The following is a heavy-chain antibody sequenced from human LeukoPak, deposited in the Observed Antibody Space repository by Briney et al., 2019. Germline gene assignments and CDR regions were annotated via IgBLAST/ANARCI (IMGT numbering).Heavy chain of an antibody. D-gene: IGHD5-18*01. CDR2: IYYSGST. CDR3: ASGYSYGPDY. J-gene: IGHJ4*02. CDR1: GGSISSSSYY. V-gene: IGHV4-39*01. Sequence: KPSETLSLTCTVSGGSISSSSYYWGWIRQPPGKGLEWIGSIYYSGSTYYDPSLKSRVTISVDTSKSQFSLKLSSVTAADTAVYYCASGYSYGPDYWGQGTLVTVSS.